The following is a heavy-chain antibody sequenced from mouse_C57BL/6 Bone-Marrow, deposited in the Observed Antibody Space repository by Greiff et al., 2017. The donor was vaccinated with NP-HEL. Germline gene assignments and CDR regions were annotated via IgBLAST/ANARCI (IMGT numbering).Heavy chain of an antibody. V-gene: IGHV1-81*01. CDR1: GYTFTSYG. Sequence: QVQLKQSGAELARPGASVKLSCKASGYTFTSYGISWVKQRTGQGLEWIGEIYPRSGNTYYNEKFKGKATLTADKSSSTAYMELRSLTSEDSAVYFCARPITTVVDWYFDVWGTGTTVTVSS. CDR2: IYPRSGNT. CDR3: ARPITTVVDWYFDV. J-gene: IGHJ1*03. D-gene: IGHD1-1*01.